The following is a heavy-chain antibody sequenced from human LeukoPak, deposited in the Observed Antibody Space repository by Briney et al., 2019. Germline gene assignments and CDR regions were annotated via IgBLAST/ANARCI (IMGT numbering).Heavy chain of an antibody. J-gene: IGHJ6*02. V-gene: IGHV3-48*01. D-gene: IGHD5-12*01. CDR3: AKDHIVATIYYYGMDV. CDR1: GFTFSSHS. Sequence: GGSLRLSCAASGFTFSSHSMNWVRQAPGKGLEWISYISSSSTIIHYADSVKGRFTISRDDAKNSLYLQMNSLRAEDTAVYYCAKDHIVATIYYYGMDVWGQGTTVTVSS. CDR2: ISSSSTII.